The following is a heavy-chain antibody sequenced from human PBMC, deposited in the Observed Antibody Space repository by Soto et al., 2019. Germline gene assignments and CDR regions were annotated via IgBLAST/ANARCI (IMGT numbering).Heavy chain of an antibody. CDR2: TNPKSGYT. D-gene: IGHD4-17*01. CDR3: ARTAGDLDY. CDR1: GYTFTNYD. Sequence: QVQLVQSGAEVKKPGASVKVSCKTSGYTFTNYDINWVRQATGQGLEWMGWTNPKSGYTGSAQKFQGRVTMTRDSSIRKAYMELHSLTSEDTAVYYFARTAGDLDYLVQGTLITVSS. J-gene: IGHJ4*02. V-gene: IGHV1-8*01.